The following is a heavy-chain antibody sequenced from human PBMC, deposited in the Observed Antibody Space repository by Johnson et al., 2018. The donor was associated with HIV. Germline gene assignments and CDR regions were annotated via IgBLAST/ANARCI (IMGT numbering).Heavy chain of an antibody. CDR2: ISYDGSNK. D-gene: IGHD6-6*01. CDR1: GFTFSSSA. Sequence: VHLVESGGGVVQPGRSLRLSCAASGFTFSSSAMHWVRQAPGKGLEWLAVISYDGSNKYYADSVKGRFTISRDNSKNTLYLQMNSLRAEDTAVYYCARDLSRGGIAARLGAFDIWGQGTMVTVSS. V-gene: IGHV3-30-3*01. CDR3: ARDLSRGGIAARLGAFDI. J-gene: IGHJ3*02.